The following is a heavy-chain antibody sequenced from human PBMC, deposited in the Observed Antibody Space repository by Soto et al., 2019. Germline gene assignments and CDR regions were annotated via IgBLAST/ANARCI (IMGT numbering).Heavy chain of an antibody. CDR1: GGSFCGYY. Sequence: SETLSLTCAVYGGSFCGYYWSWMRQPPGKGLEWIGEINHSGSTNYNPSLKSRVTISVDTSKNQFSLKLSSVTAADTAVYYCARVLGYGSGSYPAYYYYYYGMDVWGQGTTVS. D-gene: IGHD3-10*01. CDR2: INHSGST. CDR3: ARVLGYGSGSYPAYYYYYYGMDV. J-gene: IGHJ6*02. V-gene: IGHV4-34*01.